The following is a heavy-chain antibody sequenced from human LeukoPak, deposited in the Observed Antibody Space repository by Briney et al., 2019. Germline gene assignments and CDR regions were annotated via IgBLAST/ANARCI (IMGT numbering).Heavy chain of an antibody. Sequence: SETLSLTCTVPGGSISSGGYYWSWIRQHPGKGLEWIGYIYYSGSAYYNPSLKSRVTISVDTSENQFSLKLSSVTAADTAVYYCARVNYGSATKEDYWGQGTLVTVSS. V-gene: IGHV4-31*03. CDR2: IYYSGSA. CDR1: GGSISSGGYY. D-gene: IGHD3-10*01. J-gene: IGHJ4*02. CDR3: ARVNYGSATKEDY.